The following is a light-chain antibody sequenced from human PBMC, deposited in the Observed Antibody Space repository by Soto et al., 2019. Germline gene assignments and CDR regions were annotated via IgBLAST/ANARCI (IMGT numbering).Light chain of an antibody. Sequence: EIVMTQSPSTLSVSPVERCTLSCRASQTVSSNLAWYQQKPGQSPRLLISGTSTRATGIPARFSGSGSGTEFTLTISSLQSEDFAVYYCHQYNFWPSFGQGTKVDIK. CDR3: HQYNFWPS. CDR1: QTVSSN. CDR2: GTS. J-gene: IGKJ1*01. V-gene: IGKV3-15*01.